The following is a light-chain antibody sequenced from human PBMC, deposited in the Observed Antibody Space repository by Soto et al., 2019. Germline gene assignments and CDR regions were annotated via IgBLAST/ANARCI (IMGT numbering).Light chain of an antibody. CDR2: NTN. Sequence: QAVVTQEPSFSVSPGGTVTLTCGLSSGSVSTTNYPSWYQQTPGQAPRTLIYNTNIRSSGVPDRFSGSILGNKAALTITGAQADDESDYCCVLYMSSIIWVFGGGTKVTVL. J-gene: IGLJ3*02. V-gene: IGLV8-61*01. CDR3: VLYMSSIIWV. CDR1: SGSVSTTNY.